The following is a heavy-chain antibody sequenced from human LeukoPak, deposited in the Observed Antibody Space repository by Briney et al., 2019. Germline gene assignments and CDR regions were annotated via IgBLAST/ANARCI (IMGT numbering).Heavy chain of an antibody. CDR3: ARVGYDSSGYLDY. CDR1: GFTFSSYS. D-gene: IGHD3-22*01. J-gene: IGHJ4*02. V-gene: IGHV3-21*01. CDR2: ISSSSSYI. Sequence: GGSLRLSCAASGFTFSSYSMNWVRQAPGKGLKWVSSISSSSSYIYYADSVKGRFTISRDNAKNSLYLQMNSLRAEDTAVYYCARVGYDSSGYLDYWGQGTLVTVSS.